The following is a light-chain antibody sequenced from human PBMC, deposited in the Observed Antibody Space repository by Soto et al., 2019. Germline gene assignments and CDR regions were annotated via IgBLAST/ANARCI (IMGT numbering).Light chain of an antibody. CDR2: GAS. J-gene: IGKJ2*01. CDR3: QQYNDWPYT. Sequence: EIVMTQSPGTLSESPGDRATLSCRASQSVSSNLAWYQQKPGQAPRLLIYGASTRATGIPARFSGSGSGTEFTLNISSLQSEDFAVYYCQQYNDWPYTFGQGTKLEIK. CDR1: QSVSSN. V-gene: IGKV3-15*01.